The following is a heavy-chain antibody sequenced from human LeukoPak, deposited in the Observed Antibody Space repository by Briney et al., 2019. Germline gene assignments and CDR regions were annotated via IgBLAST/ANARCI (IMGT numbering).Heavy chain of an antibody. J-gene: IGHJ4*02. V-gene: IGHV4-34*01. CDR2: INHSGST. CDR3: ARGRNWGIRLPDY. CDR1: GGSFSGYY. Sequence: PSETLSLTCAVYGGSFSGYYWSWIRQPPGKGLEWIGEINHSGSTNYNPSLKSRVTISVDTSKNQFSLKLSSVTAADTAVYYCARGRNWGIRLPDYWGQGTLVTVSS. D-gene: IGHD7-27*01.